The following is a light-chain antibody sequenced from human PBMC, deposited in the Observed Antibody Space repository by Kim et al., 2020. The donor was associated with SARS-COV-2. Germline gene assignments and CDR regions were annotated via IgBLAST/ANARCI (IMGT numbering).Light chain of an antibody. CDR3: QQYGSPPGLT. J-gene: IGKJ4*01. V-gene: IGKV3-20*01. CDR1: QSVSSSD. Sequence: PGERATRSCRASQSVSSSDLAWHQQKPGQTPRLLIYGTSYRATGIPDRFSGSGSGTEFTLTISRLEPEDFAVYYCQQYGSPPGLTFGGGTKVDIK. CDR2: GTS.